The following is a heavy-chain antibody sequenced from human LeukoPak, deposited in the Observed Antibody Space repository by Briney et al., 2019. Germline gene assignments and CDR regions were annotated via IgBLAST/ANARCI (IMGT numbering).Heavy chain of an antibody. Sequence: GGSLRLSCSASGFTFSRYPMHWVRQAPGKGLEYVSAISGSGGSTYCADSVKGRFTISRDNSKNTLYLQMSSLRTEDTAIYYCVKAQYDFWSGLDYWGQGTLVTVSS. D-gene: IGHD3-3*01. CDR2: ISGSGGST. V-gene: IGHV3-64D*09. CDR1: GFTFSRYP. CDR3: VKAQYDFWSGLDY. J-gene: IGHJ4*02.